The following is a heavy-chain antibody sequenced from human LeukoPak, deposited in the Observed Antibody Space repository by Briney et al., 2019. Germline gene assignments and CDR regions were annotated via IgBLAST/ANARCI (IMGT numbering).Heavy chain of an antibody. V-gene: IGHV4-59*01. CDR3: ATEGCSSTSCDFDY. Sequence: SETLSLTCIVSGGSISSYYWSWIRQPPGKGLEWIGYIYYSGSTNYNPSLKSRVTISLDTSKNQFSLKLNSVTAADTAVYYCATEGCSSTSCDFDYWGQGTLVTVSS. J-gene: IGHJ4*02. D-gene: IGHD2-2*01. CDR2: IYYSGST. CDR1: GGSISSYY.